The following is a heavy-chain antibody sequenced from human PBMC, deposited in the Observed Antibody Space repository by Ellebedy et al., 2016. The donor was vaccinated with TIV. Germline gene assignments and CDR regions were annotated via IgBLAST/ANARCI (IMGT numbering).Heavy chain of an antibody. CDR3: ARLGTYYYDSSGSNWDFDN. CDR2: IDPSDSYT. V-gene: IGHV5-10-1*01. J-gene: IGHJ4*02. Sequence: GESLKISCQGSGYNFISHWISWVRQKPGEGLEWMGRIDPSDSYTNYSPSFQGHVTISADKSISTAYLQWSSLKASDTAMYYCARLGTYYYDSSGSNWDFDNWGQGTLVTVSS. CDR1: GYNFISHW. D-gene: IGHD3-22*01.